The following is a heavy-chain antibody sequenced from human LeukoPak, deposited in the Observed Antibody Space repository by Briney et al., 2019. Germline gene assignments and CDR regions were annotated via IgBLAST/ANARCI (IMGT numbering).Heavy chain of an antibody. V-gene: IGHV4-38-2*02. CDR2: IYHSGST. D-gene: IGHD6-19*01. CDR1: GYSISSGYY. CDR3: ARGGRSSGWFYFDY. Sequence: PSETPSLTCTVSGYSISSGYYWGWIRQPPGKGLEWIGSIYHSGSTYYNPSLKSRVTISVDTSKNQFSLKLSSVTAADTAVYYCARGGRSSGWFYFDYWGQGTLVTVSS. J-gene: IGHJ4*02.